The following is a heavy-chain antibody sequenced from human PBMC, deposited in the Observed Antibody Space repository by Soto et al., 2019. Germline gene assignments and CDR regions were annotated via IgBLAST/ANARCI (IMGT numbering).Heavy chain of an antibody. J-gene: IGHJ4*02. CDR3: ANSVAVGKSLFDY. Sequence: SETLSLTCTVSGGSISSGGYYWSWIRQHPGKGLEWIGYIYYSGSTYYNPSLKSRVTISVDTSKNQFSLRLSSVTAADTAVYYCANSVAVGKSLFDYWGQGTLVTVSS. CDR1: GGSISSGGYY. D-gene: IGHD6-13*01. CDR2: IYYSGST. V-gene: IGHV4-31*03.